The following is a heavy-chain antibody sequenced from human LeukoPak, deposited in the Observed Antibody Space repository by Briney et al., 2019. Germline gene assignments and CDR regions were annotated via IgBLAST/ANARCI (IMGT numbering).Heavy chain of an antibody. J-gene: IGHJ4*02. V-gene: IGHV6-1*01. CDR3: AKLPAYYDSGSFIDC. Sequence: SQTLSLTCAISGDSVSSNSGAWNWIRQSPSRGLEWLGRTYYRSKWFIDYAGSVKGRITINPDTSKNQFSLQLNSVTPEDTAVYYCAKLPAYYDSGSFIDCWGQGTLVTVSS. D-gene: IGHD3-10*01. CDR2: TYYRSKWFI. CDR1: GDSVSSNSGA.